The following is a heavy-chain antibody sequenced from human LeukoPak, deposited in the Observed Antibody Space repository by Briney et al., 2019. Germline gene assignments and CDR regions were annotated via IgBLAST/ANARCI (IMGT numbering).Heavy chain of an antibody. CDR3: ARGAGRRGPFDY. V-gene: IGHV3-7*01. CDR2: IKQDGSEK. D-gene: IGHD1-26*01. J-gene: IGHJ4*02. CDR1: GFIFSSYW. Sequence: GGSLRLSCAASGFIFSSYWMNWVRQAPGKGLEWVANIKQDGSEKYYVDSVKGRFTISRDNSKNTLYLQMNSLRAEDTAVYYCARGAGRRGPFDYWGQGTLVTVSS.